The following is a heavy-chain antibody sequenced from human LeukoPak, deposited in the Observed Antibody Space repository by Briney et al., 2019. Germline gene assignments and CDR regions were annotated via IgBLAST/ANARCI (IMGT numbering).Heavy chain of an antibody. J-gene: IGHJ4*02. V-gene: IGHV7-4-1*02. CDR1: GYTLSSCA. CDR2: IDTKTGNP. Sequence: ASVKVSCKASGYTLSSCAINWVRQAPGQGLEYMGWIDTKTGNPTYAQGFTGRFVFSLDTSVSTAYLRISSLKAEDTAVYYCAIHPSDSSGYFSYWGQGALVTVSS. CDR3: AIHPSDSSGYFSY. D-gene: IGHD3-22*01.